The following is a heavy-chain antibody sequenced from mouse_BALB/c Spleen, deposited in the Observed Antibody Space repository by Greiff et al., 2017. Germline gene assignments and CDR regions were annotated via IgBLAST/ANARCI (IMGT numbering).Heavy chain of an antibody. J-gene: IGHJ2*01. CDR2: ISYSGST. Sequence: EAKLVESGPSLVKPSQTLSLTCSVTGDSITSGYWNWIRKFPGNKLEYMGYISYSGSTYYNPSLKSRISITRDTSKNQYYLQLNSVTTEDTATYYCARSPLNWDENFDYWGQGTTLTVSS. V-gene: IGHV3-8*02. D-gene: IGHD4-1*02. CDR1: GDSITSGY. CDR3: ARSPLNWDENFDY.